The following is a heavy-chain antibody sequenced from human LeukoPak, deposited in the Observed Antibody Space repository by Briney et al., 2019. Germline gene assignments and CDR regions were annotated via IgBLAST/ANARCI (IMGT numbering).Heavy chain of an antibody. CDR2: ISSSSSYT. Sequence: GGSLRLSCAASGFTFSDYFMSWIRQAPGKGLEWVSYISSSSSYTNYADSVKGRFTISRDNAKNSLYLQMNSLRAEDTAVYYCARDRADLGYCSSTSCYDETTIDYWGQGTLVTVSS. D-gene: IGHD2-2*01. J-gene: IGHJ4*02. V-gene: IGHV3-11*06. CDR3: ARDRADLGYCSSTSCYDETTIDY. CDR1: GFTFSDYF.